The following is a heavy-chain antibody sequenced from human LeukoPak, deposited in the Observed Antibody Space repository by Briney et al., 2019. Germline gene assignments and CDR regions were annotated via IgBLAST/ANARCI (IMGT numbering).Heavy chain of an antibody. J-gene: IGHJ4*02. CDR2: IYYSGST. D-gene: IGHD6-13*01. CDR3: ARHSRGPAAGPAFDY. CDR1: GGFISSSTYY. Sequence: TSETLSLTCTVSGGFISSSTYYWGWIRQPPGKGLEWIGSIYYSGSTYYNPSLKGRVMISVDTSKNQFSLSSVTAADTAVYYCARHSRGPAAGPAFDYWGQGTLVTVSS. V-gene: IGHV4-39*01.